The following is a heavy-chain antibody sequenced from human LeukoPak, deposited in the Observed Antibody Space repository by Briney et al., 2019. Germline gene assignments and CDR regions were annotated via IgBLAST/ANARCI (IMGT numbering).Heavy chain of an antibody. CDR1: GFTFSSYA. V-gene: IGHV3-23*01. CDR2: IGGSGGGT. J-gene: IGHJ4*02. Sequence: PGGSLRLSCAASGFTFSSYALNWVRQAPGKGLEWVSGIGGSGGGTYYADSVKGRFTISRDNSKNTLYLQMNSLRAEDTAVYYCAKETSSSFDYWGQGTLVTVSS. CDR3: AKETSSSFDY. D-gene: IGHD6-6*01.